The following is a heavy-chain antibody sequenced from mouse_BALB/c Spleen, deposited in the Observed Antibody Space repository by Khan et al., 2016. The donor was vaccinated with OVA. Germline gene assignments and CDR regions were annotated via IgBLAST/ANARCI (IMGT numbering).Heavy chain of an antibody. J-gene: IGHJ3*01. Sequence: IQLVQSGPELMKPGASVKISCKASGYSFTTYYIHWVKQSHGKTLEWVGYIDPFNGGATYNQKFKGKAPLTVDKSSSTAYMHLSSLTSADSAVTSCARHGSTSWFAYWGQGTLVTVSA. D-gene: IGHD1-1*01. CDR1: GYSFTTYY. CDR2: IDPFNGGA. V-gene: IGHV1S135*01. CDR3: ARHGSTSWFAY.